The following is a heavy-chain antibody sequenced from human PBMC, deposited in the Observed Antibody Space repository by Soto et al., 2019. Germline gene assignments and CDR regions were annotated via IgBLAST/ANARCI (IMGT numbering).Heavy chain of an antibody. CDR3: AGEEVAFYCSGSYNWVDP. Sequence: QVQLQESGPGLVKPSQTLSLTCTVSGGSINSGGYYWSWIRQHPGKGLEWIGYIYNSGSTYYNPSLKSRITIAGDTSKNQFSLELGSGTVSDTAVYYRAGEEVAFYCSGSYNWVDPWGQGTLVTVSS. CDR2: IYNSGST. V-gene: IGHV4-31*03. D-gene: IGHD3-10*01. J-gene: IGHJ5*02. CDR1: GGSINSGGYY.